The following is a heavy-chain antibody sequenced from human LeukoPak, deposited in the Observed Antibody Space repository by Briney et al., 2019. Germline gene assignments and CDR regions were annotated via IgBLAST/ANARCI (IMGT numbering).Heavy chain of an antibody. CDR3: ASTTAIAAAGIRAFDI. Sequence: SETLSLTRAVYGGSFSGYYWTWIRQPPGKGLEWIGEINHSGSTNYNPSLKSRVTISVDTSKNQFSLKLSSVTAADTAVYYCASTTAIAAAGIRAFDIWGQGTMVTVSS. CDR2: INHSGST. CDR1: GGSFSGYY. V-gene: IGHV4-34*01. J-gene: IGHJ3*02. D-gene: IGHD6-13*01.